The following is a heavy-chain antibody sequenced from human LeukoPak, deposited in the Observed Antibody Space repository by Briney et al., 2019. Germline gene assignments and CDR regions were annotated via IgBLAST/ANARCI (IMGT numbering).Heavy chain of an antibody. Sequence: PGGSLRLSCAASGFTFSSYWVHWVRQAPGKGLVWVSPINSDGSSTSYADSVKGRFTISRDNAKNSLYLQMNSLRAEDTAVYYCATGEGGSYYDSRGYYSDIWGQGTMVTVSS. CDR1: GFTFSSYW. CDR3: ATGEGGSYYDSRGYYSDI. CDR2: INSDGSST. V-gene: IGHV3-74*01. J-gene: IGHJ3*02. D-gene: IGHD3-22*01.